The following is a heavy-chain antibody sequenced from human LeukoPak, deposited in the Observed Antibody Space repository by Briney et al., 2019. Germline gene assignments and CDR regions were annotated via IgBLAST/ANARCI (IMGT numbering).Heavy chain of an antibody. CDR2: INHSGST. CDR3: ARRKRSGCSSTSCLLNWFDP. J-gene: IGHJ5*02. D-gene: IGHD2-2*01. Sequence: SETLSLTCAVSGGSFSGYYWSWVRQPPGKGLEWIGEINHSGSTNYNTPLTRGVTISVDTSKNKISLRLRSVAAADTAVYYCARRKRSGCSSTSCLLNWFDPWGQGTLVTVSS. V-gene: IGHV4-34*01. CDR1: GGSFSGYY.